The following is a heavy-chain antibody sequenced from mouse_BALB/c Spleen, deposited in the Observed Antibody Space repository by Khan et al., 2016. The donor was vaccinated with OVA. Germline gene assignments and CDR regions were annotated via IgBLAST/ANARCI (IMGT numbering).Heavy chain of an antibody. CDR2: INPSSGYT. Sequence: QVQLKQSGAELARPGASVKMSCKASGYTFTSYTIHWIKQRPGQGLEWIGYINPSSGYTNYNQKFKDKATLTADKSSTTAYMQLSSLTSDDSAVYDGARDGAYYRNDGWFAYWGQGTLVTVSA. J-gene: IGHJ3*01. CDR1: GYTFTSYT. V-gene: IGHV1-4*01. CDR3: ARDGAYYRNDGWFAY. D-gene: IGHD2-14*01.